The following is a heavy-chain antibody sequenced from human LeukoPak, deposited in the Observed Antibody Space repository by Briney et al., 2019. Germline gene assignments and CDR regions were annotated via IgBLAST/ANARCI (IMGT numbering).Heavy chain of an antibody. D-gene: IGHD2-15*01. CDR3: ARVDCSGGSCDS. Sequence: PSETLPLTCTVSGGSISSYYWSWIRQPPGKGLEWIGYIYYSGSTNYNPSLKSRVTISVDTSKNQFSLKLSSVTAADTAVYYCARVDCSGGSCDSWGQGTLVTVSS. CDR2: IYYSGST. CDR1: GGSISSYY. J-gene: IGHJ5*01. V-gene: IGHV4-59*01.